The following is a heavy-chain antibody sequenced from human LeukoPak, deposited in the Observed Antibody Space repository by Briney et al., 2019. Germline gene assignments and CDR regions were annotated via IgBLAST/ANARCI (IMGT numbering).Heavy chain of an antibody. CDR2: IYYSGST. CDR3: ARGRRYSSGWYKWGSWFDP. J-gene: IGHJ5*02. Sequence: SETLSLTCTVSGGSISSSSYYWGWIRQPPGKGLEWIGSIYYSGSTYYNPSLKSRVTITVDTSKNQFSLKLSSVTAADTAVYYCARGRRYSSGWYKWGSWFDPWGQGTLVTVSS. CDR1: GGSISSSSYY. D-gene: IGHD6-19*01. V-gene: IGHV4-39*07.